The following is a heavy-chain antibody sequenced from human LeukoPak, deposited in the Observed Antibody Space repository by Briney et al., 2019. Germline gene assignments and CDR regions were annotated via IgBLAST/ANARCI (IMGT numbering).Heavy chain of an antibody. CDR1: GFTFDDYG. J-gene: IGHJ6*02. CDR2: INWNGGST. Sequence: GGSLRLSCAASGFTFDDYGMSWVRQPPGKGLEWVSVINWNGGSTGYADSVKGRFTISRDNAKNSLYLQMNSLRAEDTALYHCARSSGNYYYYGMDVWGQGTTVTVSS. CDR3: ARSSGNYYYYGMDV. V-gene: IGHV3-20*01.